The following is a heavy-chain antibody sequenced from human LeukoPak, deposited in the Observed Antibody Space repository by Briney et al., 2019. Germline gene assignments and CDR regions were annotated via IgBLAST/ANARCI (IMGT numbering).Heavy chain of an antibody. Sequence: GESLKIPRKGPGYSFTSHWCCWVRQKPGKSLEWIVIIYLRDSDTRKSRSFQGQVTISADKSISTAYLQWSSLKASDTAMYYCARPGDSSGWYWGEGTLVTVS. D-gene: IGHD6-19*01. CDR3: ARPGDSSGWY. CDR1: GYSFTSHW. J-gene: IGHJ4*02. V-gene: IGHV5-51*01. CDR2: IYLRDSDT.